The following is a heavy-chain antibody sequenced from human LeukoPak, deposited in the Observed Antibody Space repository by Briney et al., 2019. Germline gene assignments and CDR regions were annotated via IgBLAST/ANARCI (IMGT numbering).Heavy chain of an antibody. D-gene: IGHD4-11*01. V-gene: IGHV4-59*01. J-gene: IGHJ6*02. Sequence: SETLSLTCTVSGGSISSYYWSWIRQPPGKGLEWIGYIYYSGSTNYNPSLKSRVTTSVDTSKNQFSLKLSSVTAADTAVYYCARSIMTTVIRFHYYYYGMDVWGQGTTVTVSS. CDR1: GGSISSYY. CDR2: IYYSGST. CDR3: ARSIMTTVIRFHYYYYGMDV.